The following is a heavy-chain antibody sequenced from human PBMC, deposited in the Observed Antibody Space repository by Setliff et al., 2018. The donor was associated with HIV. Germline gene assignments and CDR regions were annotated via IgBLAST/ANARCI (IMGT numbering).Heavy chain of an antibody. CDR3: ARQTATGTSATFDS. D-gene: IGHD2-21*02. J-gene: IGHJ4*02. Sequence: SSETLSLTCTASGGSISGFYWNWIRQPAGKGLQWIGRIYDSGTTKYNPSLKSRVTMSIDTSKNQFSLKLSSVTAADTAVYYCARQTATGTSATFDSWGQGTLVTVSS. CDR1: GGSISGFY. V-gene: IGHV4-4*07. CDR2: IYDSGTT.